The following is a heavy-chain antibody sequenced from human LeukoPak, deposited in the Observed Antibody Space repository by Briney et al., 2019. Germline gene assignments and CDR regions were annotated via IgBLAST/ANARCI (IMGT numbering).Heavy chain of an antibody. CDR3: ARSPQDWNYAHDY. D-gene: IGHD1-7*01. V-gene: IGHV1-2*02. Sequence: GASVKVSCKASGYTFTDYYMHWVRQAPGQGLEWMGWINPNSGGTNYAQKFQGRVTMTRDTSISTAYMELSRLRSDDTAVYYCARSPQDWNYAHDYWGQGTLVTVSS. CDR2: INPNSGGT. CDR1: GYTFTDYY. J-gene: IGHJ4*02.